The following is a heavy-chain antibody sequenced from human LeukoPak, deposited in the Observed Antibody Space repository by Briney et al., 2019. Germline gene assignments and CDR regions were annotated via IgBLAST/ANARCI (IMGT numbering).Heavy chain of an antibody. Sequence: GGSLRLSCAASGFTFSSYWMHWVRQAPGKGLVLVSRINSDGSTTSYADSVKGRFTISRDNAKNTLYLQMNSLRAEDTAVYFCARDEGYYFDYWGQGALVTVSS. J-gene: IGHJ4*02. CDR1: GFTFSSYW. CDR2: INSDGSTT. V-gene: IGHV3-74*01. CDR3: ARDEGYYFDY.